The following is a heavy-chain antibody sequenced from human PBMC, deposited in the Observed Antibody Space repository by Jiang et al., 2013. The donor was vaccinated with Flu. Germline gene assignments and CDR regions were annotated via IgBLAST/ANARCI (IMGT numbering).Heavy chain of an antibody. CDR3: ARDFVEHLWGSRAGAFDF. V-gene: IGHV4-59*12. D-gene: IGHD7-27*01. CDR2: YYSGTT. CDR1: GASISSYQ. Sequence: TLSLTCTVXGASISSYQWKLDPAAPREGTGVDWIFYYSGTTYDNPSLKSRVTMSLDTSLNQFTLKLSAVTAADTAVYYCARDFVEHLWGSRAGAFDFWGQGTLVTVSS. J-gene: IGHJ3*01.